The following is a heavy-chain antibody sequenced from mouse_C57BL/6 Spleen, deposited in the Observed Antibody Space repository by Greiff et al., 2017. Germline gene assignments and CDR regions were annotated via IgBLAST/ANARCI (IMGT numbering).Heavy chain of an antibody. D-gene: IGHD1-1*01. CDR2: IYPRSGNT. CDR3: ARSGYYYGSSPVSY. J-gene: IGHJ3*01. Sequence: VQLQESGAELARPGASVKLSCKASGYTFTSYGISWVKQRTGQGLEWIGEIYPRSGNTYYNEKFKGKATLTADKSSSTAYMELRSLTSEDSAVYFCARSGYYYGSSPVSYWGQGTLVTVSA. V-gene: IGHV1-81*01. CDR1: GYTFTSYG.